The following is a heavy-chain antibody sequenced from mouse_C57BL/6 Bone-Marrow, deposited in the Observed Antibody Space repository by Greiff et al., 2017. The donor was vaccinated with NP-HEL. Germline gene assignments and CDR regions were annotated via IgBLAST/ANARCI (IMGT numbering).Heavy chain of an antibody. D-gene: IGHD1-1*01. V-gene: IGHV1-81*01. CDR2: IYPRSGST. Sequence: QVQLQQSGAELARPGASVKLSCKASGYTFTSYGISWVKQRTGQGLEWIGEIYPRSGSTYYNEKFKGKATLTADKSSSTAYMELSSLTSEDSAVYFCSTGDNGYFDYWGQGTTLTVSS. CDR1: GYTFTSYG. J-gene: IGHJ2*01. CDR3: STGDNGYFDY.